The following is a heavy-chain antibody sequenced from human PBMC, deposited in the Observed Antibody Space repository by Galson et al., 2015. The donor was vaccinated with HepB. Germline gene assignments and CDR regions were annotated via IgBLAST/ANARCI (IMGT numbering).Heavy chain of an antibody. CDR3: ARDRESKSDDFWSGYLSERPYYYYYGMDV. J-gene: IGHJ6*02. Sequence: SLRLSCAASGFTFSSYAMHWVRQAPGKGLEWVAVISYDGSNKYYADSVKGRFTISRDNSKNTLYLQLNSLRAEDTAVYYCARDRESKSDDFWSGYLSERPYYYYYGMDVWGQGTTVTVSS. D-gene: IGHD3-3*01. CDR1: GFTFSSYA. V-gene: IGHV3-30-3*01. CDR2: ISYDGSNK.